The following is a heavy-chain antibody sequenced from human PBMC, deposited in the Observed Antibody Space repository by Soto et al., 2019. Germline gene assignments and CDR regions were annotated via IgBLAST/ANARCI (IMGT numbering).Heavy chain of an antibody. V-gene: IGHV4-34*01. D-gene: IGHD3-3*01. CDR3: ARCGMSYYDFWSGYYFAFDI. CDR2: INHSGST. J-gene: IGHJ3*02. Sequence: SETLSLPYAVYGGSFRGYYWSWIRQPPGKRQKWIGEINHSGSTNYNPSLKSQVTISVDTSKYQFSLKLSSVTAAYTAVYYCARCGMSYYDFWSGYYFAFDIWGQGTMVTVSS. CDR1: GGSFRGYY.